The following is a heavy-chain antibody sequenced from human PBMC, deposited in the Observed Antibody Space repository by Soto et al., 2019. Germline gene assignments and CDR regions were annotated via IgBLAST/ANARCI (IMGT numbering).Heavy chain of an antibody. V-gene: IGHV1-46*03. Sequence: PGESLKISCKGSGYTFTSYYMHWVRQAPGQGLEWMGIINPSGGSTSYAQKFQGRVTMTRDTSTSTVYMELSSLRSEDTAVYYCARVHWNDEEAFDIWGQGTMVTVSS. CDR3: ARVHWNDEEAFDI. J-gene: IGHJ3*02. D-gene: IGHD1-1*01. CDR2: INPSGGST. CDR1: GYTFTSYY.